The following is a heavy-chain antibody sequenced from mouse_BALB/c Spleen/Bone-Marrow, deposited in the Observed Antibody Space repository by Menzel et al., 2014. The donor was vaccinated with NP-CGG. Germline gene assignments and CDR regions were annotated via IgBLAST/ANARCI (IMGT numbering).Heavy chain of an antibody. V-gene: IGHV1-69*02. D-gene: IGHD2-13*01. Sequence: QVQLQQSGADLVKPGASVKLSCKASGYTFTSYWMHWVKQRPGQGLEWIGEIDPSDSYTNYNQKFKGKATLTVDKSSSTAYMQLSSLTSEDSAVYYCARGLYGDSVYWGQGTPLTGSS. J-gene: IGHJ2*01. CDR1: GYTFTSYW. CDR2: IDPSDSYT. CDR3: ARGLYGDSVY.